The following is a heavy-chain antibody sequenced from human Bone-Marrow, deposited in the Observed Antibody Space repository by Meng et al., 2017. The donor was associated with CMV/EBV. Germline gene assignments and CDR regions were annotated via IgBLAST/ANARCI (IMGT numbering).Heavy chain of an antibody. J-gene: IGHJ6*01. D-gene: IGHD3-3*01. CDR2: IYSGGST. CDR1: GFTVSSNY. V-gene: IGHV3-66*02. CDR3: ARDRPLRFATYYYGMDV. Sequence: GESLKISCAASGFTVSSNYMSWVRQAPGKGLEWVSVIYSGGSTYYADSVKGRFTISRDNSKNTLYLQMNSLRAEDTAVYYCARDRPLRFATYYYGMDVWGQGTTVTGSS.